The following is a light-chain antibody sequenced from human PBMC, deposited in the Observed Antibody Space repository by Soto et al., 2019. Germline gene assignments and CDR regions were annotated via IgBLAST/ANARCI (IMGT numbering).Light chain of an antibody. J-gene: IGKJ2*01. Sequence: EIVLTQSPATLSLSPGERATLSCWASQTIGSYLAWYQQKPGQAPRLLIYDASNRATGIPARFSGSGSGTDFTLTISSLEPEDFAVYYCQQRANWPPYTFGQGTKLEIK. CDR2: DAS. CDR3: QQRANWPPYT. V-gene: IGKV3-11*01. CDR1: QTIGSY.